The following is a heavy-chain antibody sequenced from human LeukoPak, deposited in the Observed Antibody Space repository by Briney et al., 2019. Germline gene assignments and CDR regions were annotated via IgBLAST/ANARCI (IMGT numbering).Heavy chain of an antibody. Sequence: SETLSLTCAVYGGSFSGYYWSWIRQPPGKGLEWIGEINHSGSTNYNPPLKSRVTISVDTSKNQFSLKLSSVTAADTAVYYCARGRTRVLDYWGQGTLVTVSS. D-gene: IGHD1-14*01. V-gene: IGHV4-34*01. CDR3: ARGRTRVLDY. J-gene: IGHJ4*02. CDR2: INHSGST. CDR1: GGSFSGYY.